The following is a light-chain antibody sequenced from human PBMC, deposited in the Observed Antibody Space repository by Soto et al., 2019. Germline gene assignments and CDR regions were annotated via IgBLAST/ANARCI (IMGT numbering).Light chain of an antibody. CDR1: QSVNSN. Sequence: EIVMTQSPATLSXXXXXXXXXXXXASQSVNSNYLAWYQQKPGQAPRLLIYGASSRATGIPDRFSGSGSGTDFTLTITSLQSEDFAVYYCQQYNSWPRTFGQGTKVDIK. CDR2: GAS. V-gene: IGKV3D-15*01. J-gene: IGKJ1*01. CDR3: QQYNSWPRT.